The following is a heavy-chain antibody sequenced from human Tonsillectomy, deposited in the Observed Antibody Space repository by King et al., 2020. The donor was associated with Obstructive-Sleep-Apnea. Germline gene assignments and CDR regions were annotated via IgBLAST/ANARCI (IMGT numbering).Heavy chain of an antibody. D-gene: IGHD5-12*01. Sequence: QRVQSGAEVKKPGASVKNSCKASGYILTSDDMHWVRHVPGQRLEWMGVFNPGGGATTRAPGFQGRVSMTTDTPTSTVYMELRRLRSEDTAVSFCARDSGFAPFDFWGRGTLVAVSS. V-gene: IGHV1-46*01. CDR3: ARDSGFAPFDF. CDR2: FNPGGGAT. J-gene: IGHJ4*02. CDR1: GYILTSDD.